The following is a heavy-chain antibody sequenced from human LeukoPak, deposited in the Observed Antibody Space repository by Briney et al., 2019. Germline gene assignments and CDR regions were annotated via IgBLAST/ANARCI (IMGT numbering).Heavy chain of an antibody. V-gene: IGHV4-39*07. J-gene: IGHJ4*02. CDR3: TRGTTVANEWYFDY. D-gene: IGHD4-23*01. Sequence: SSETLSLTCSVSGGSISSSNYYWAWIRQPPGKGLEWIGSIHYTGSTYYSASLKSRVTISVDTSKNQFSLKLSSVTAADTAVYYCTRGTTVANEWYFDYWGQGTLVTVSS. CDR1: GGSISSSNYY. CDR2: IHYTGST.